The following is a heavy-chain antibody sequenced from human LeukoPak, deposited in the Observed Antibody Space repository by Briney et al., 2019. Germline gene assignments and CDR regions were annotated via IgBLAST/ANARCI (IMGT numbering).Heavy chain of an antibody. CDR1: GGSISSYY. CDR3: AREEDYYDSSGYPRPLGY. J-gene: IGHJ4*02. Sequence: SETLSLTCTVSGGSISSYYWSWIRQPPGKGLEWIGYIYYSGSTNYNPSLKSRVTISVDTSKNQFSLKLSSVTAADTAVYYCAREEDYYDSSGYPRPLGYWGQGTLVTVSS. CDR2: IYYSGST. D-gene: IGHD3-22*01. V-gene: IGHV4-59*01.